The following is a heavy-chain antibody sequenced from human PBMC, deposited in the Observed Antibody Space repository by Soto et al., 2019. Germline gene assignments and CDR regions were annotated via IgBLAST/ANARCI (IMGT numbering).Heavy chain of an antibody. D-gene: IGHD2-2*01. CDR3: ARLGTGVVVPAAMLDY. CDR2: INHSGST. CDR1: GGSFSGYY. V-gene: IGHV4-34*01. Sequence: QVQLQQWGAGLLKPSETLSLTCAVYGGSFSGYYWSWIRQPPGKGLEWIGEINHSGSTNYNPSLKSRVTIAVDTSKNQFSLKLSSGTAADTAGYYCARLGTGVVVPAAMLDYWGQGTLVTVSS. J-gene: IGHJ4*02.